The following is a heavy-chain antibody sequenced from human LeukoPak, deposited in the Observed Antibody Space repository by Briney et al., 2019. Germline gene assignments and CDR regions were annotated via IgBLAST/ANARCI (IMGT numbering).Heavy chain of an antibody. CDR1: GGSISSGDYY. CDR3: ARGGATTAARDY. Sequence: PSQTLSLTCTVSGGSISSGDYYWSWIRQHPGKGLEWIGYIYYSGSTYYNPSLKSRVTISVDTSKNQFSLKLSSVTAADTAVYYCARGGATTAARDYWGQGTLVTVSS. D-gene: IGHD1-26*01. V-gene: IGHV4-31*03. J-gene: IGHJ4*02. CDR2: IYYSGST.